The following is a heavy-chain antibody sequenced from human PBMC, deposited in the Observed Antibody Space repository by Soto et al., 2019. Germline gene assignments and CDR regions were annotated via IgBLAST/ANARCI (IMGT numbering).Heavy chain of an antibody. Sequence: ASVKVSCKASGYTFTSYGISWVRQAPGQGLEWMGWISAYNGNTNYAQKLQGRVTMTTDTSTSTAYMELRSLRSDDTAVYYCARDYCSGGSCYPNWFDPWGQGTLVTVSS. CDR2: ISAYNGNT. D-gene: IGHD2-15*01. J-gene: IGHJ5*02. CDR1: GYTFTSYG. V-gene: IGHV1-18*01. CDR3: ARDYCSGGSCYPNWFDP.